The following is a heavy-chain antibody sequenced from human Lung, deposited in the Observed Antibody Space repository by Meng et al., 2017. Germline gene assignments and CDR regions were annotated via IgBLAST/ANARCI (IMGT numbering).Heavy chain of an antibody. J-gene: IGHJ4*02. CDR2: INHSGST. CDR3: ARGPTTMPHDFDY. CDR1: GGSFSDYY. Sequence: QGQLQRWGAGLLKPSETLSLTCVVAGGSFSDYYWSWIRQPPGKGLEWIGEINHSGSTNYNPSLESRATISVDTSQNNLSLKLSSVTAADSAVYYCARGPTTMPHDFDYWGQGTLVTVSS. V-gene: IGHV4-34*01. D-gene: IGHD4-11*01.